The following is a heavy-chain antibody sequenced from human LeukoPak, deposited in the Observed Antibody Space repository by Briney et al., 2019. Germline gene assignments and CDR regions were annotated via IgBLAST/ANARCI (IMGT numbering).Heavy chain of an antibody. D-gene: IGHD6-19*01. Sequence: GASVKVSCKVSGYTLTELSMHWVRQAPGKGLEWMGGFDPEDDETIYAQKFQGRVTMTEDTSTDTAYMELSSLRSEDTAVYYCATDPRYSSGWYNWFDPWGQGTLVTVSS. CDR3: ATDPRYSSGWYNWFDP. J-gene: IGHJ5*02. CDR2: FDPEDDET. CDR1: GYTLTELS. V-gene: IGHV1-24*01.